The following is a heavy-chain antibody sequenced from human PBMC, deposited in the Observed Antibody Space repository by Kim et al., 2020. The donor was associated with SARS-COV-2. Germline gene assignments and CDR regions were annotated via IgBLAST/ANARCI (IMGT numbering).Heavy chain of an antibody. V-gene: IGHV5-51*01. J-gene: IGHJ4*02. Sequence: PSFQGQVTISADKSISTAYLQWSSLKASDTAMYYCARYAVAVAGPPLFDYWGQGTLVTVSS. D-gene: IGHD6-19*01. CDR3: ARYAVAVAGPPLFDY.